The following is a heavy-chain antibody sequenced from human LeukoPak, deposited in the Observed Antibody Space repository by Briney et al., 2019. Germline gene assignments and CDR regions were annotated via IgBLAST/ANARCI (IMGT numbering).Heavy chain of an antibody. D-gene: IGHD1-26*01. J-gene: IGHJ4*02. V-gene: IGHV1-18*01. CDR1: GYTFTSYG. CDR2: ISAYNGNT. CDR3: ARERTIVGATKGDY. Sequence: GASVKVSCKASGYTFTSYGISWVRQAPGQGVEWMGWISAYNGNTNYAQKLQGRVTMTTDTSTSTAYLELRSLRSDDTAVYYCARERTIVGATKGDYWGQGTLVTVSS.